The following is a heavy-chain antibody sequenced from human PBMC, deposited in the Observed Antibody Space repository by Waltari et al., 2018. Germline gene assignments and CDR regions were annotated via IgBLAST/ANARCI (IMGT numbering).Heavy chain of an antibody. CDR2: VYYTGST. J-gene: IGHJ4*02. Sequence: QLQLQEAGPGLVKPSETLSIICTVSGGSINSGSHDWAWIRQPPGKGLEWIGSVYYTGSTHYNRSLKSRVTISLEMSKNDFSLRLNSATAADTGVYYCARGVGADFDFWGQGTRVTVSS. CDR3: ARGVGADFDF. D-gene: IGHD3-10*01. V-gene: IGHV4-39*02. CDR1: GGSINSGSHD.